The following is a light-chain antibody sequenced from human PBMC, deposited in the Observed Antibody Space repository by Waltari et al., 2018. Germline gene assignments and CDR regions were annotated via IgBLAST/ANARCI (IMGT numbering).Light chain of an antibody. CDR3: QQYNNWPKLT. V-gene: IGKV3-15*01. CDR1: QSVSSN. Sequence: EIVMTQSPATLSVSPGDRATLSCRAIQSVSSNFAWYQQKPGQAPRLLIYDVSTRATGIPARFSGSGSGTDFTLTISSLQSEDFAVYYCQQYNNWPKLTFGGGTKVDIK. J-gene: IGKJ4*01. CDR2: DVS.